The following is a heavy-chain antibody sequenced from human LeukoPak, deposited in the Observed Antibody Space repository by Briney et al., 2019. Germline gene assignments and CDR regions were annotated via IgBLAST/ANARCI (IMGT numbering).Heavy chain of an antibody. V-gene: IGHV4-39*01. J-gene: IGHJ4*02. CDR3: ARRSRIVVVVAAANYFDY. D-gene: IGHD2-15*01. CDR1: GGSISSSSYY. Sequence: SETLSLTCTVSGGSISSSSYYWGWIRQPPGKGLEWIGSIYYSGSTYYNPSLKSRVTISVDTSKNQFSLKLSSVTAADTAVYYCARRSRIVVVVAAANYFDYWGQGTLVTVSS. CDR2: IYYSGST.